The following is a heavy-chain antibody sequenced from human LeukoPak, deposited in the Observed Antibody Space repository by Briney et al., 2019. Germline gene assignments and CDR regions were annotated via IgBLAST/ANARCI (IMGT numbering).Heavy chain of an antibody. CDR3: AREHYYDRTGFRG. Sequence: GGSLRLSCAVSGFTFSNYWMSWVRQAPGKGLEWVANIKQDGSEIYYVDSVKGRFTISRDNAKNSLHLRMNSLRAEDTAVYHCAREHYYDRTGFRGWGQGTLVTVSS. CDR2: IKQDGSEI. J-gene: IGHJ4*02. D-gene: IGHD3-22*01. V-gene: IGHV3-7*01. CDR1: GFTFSNYW.